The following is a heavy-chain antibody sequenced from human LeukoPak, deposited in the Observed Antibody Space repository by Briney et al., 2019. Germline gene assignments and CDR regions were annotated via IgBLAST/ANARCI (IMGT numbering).Heavy chain of an antibody. CDR3: AREGEWSPPYYYMDV. J-gene: IGHJ6*03. CDR2: IYYSGST. CDR1: GGSISSYY. D-gene: IGHD3-3*01. Sequence: SETLSLTCTVSGGSISSYYWSWIRQPPGKGLEWIGYIYYSGSTNYNPSLKSRVTISVDTSKNQFSLKLSSVTAADTAVYYCAREGEWSPPYYYMDVWGKGTTVTVSS. V-gene: IGHV4-59*12.